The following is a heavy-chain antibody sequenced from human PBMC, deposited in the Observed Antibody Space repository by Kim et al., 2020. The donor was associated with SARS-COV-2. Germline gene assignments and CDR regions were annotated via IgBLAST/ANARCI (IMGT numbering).Heavy chain of an antibody. CDR2: IKEDGSEK. D-gene: IGHD3-16*02. CDR3: ASYVWGIYRHF. Sequence: GGSLRLFCAASGFSFRSYWMSWARQAPGKGLEWVANIKEDGSEKYYVDSVKGRFMISRDNAKNSLSLQMNSLRAEDTAVYYCASYVWGIYRHFWGQGTLVTVSS. V-gene: IGHV3-7*05. CDR1: GFSFRSYW. J-gene: IGHJ4*02.